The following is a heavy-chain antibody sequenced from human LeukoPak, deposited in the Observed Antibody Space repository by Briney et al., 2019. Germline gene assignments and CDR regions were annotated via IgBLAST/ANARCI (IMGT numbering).Heavy chain of an antibody. V-gene: IGHV3-30*01. J-gene: IGHJ4*02. CDR2: ISYDGSNK. CDR3: ARDEGSSSTFDY. D-gene: IGHD6-13*01. Sequence: GRSLRLSCAASGVTSSSYAMHWVRQAPGKGLEWVAVISYDGSNKYYADSVKGRFTISRDNSKNTLYLQMNSLRAEDTAVYYCARDEGSSSTFDYWGQGTLVTVSS. CDR1: GVTSSSYA.